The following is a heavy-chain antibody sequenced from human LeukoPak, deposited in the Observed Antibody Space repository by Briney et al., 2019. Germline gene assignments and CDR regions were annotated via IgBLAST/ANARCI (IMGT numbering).Heavy chain of an antibody. CDR3: ATYYDSSGYRFDY. CDR1: GGSISSSNW. V-gene: IGHV4-4*02. J-gene: IGHJ4*02. Sequence: SETLSLTCAVSGGSISSSNWWSWVRQPPGKGLEWIGEIYHSGSTNCNPSLKSRVTMTVDKSKNQFSLKLTSVTAADTAIYYCATYYDSSGYRFDYWGQGTLVTVSS. D-gene: IGHD3-22*01. CDR2: IYHSGST.